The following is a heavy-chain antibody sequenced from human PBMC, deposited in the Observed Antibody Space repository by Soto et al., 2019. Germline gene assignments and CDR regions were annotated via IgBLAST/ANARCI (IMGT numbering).Heavy chain of an antibody. D-gene: IGHD2-2*01. CDR2: IYWDDDK. CDR1: GFSLSTSGVG. CDR3: AHLRLFEDIVVVPADPNDAFDI. Sequence: QITLKESGPTLVKPTQTLTLTCTFSGFSLSTSGVGVGWIRQPPGKALEWLALIYWDDDKRYSPSLKSRLTITKDTSKNQVVLTMTNMDPVDTATYYCAHLRLFEDIVVVPADPNDAFDIWGQGTMVTVSS. J-gene: IGHJ3*02. V-gene: IGHV2-5*02.